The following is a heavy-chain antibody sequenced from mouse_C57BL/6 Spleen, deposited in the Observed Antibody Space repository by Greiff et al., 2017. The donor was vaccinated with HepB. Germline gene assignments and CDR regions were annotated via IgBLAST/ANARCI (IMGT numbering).Heavy chain of an antibody. CDR1: GYTFPSSW. V-gene: IGHV1-72*01. CDR2: IDPNRGGT. CDR3: AGFFYYSNYVGYFDV. D-gene: IGHD2-5*01. J-gene: IGHJ1*03. Sequence: QVQLQQPGAELVKPGASVKLSCKASGYTFPSSWMPWVKQRPGRGLEWIGRIDPNRGGTKYNEKFKSKATLTVDKPSSTAYMQLSSLTSEDSAVYYCAGFFYYSNYVGYFDVWGTGTTVTVSS.